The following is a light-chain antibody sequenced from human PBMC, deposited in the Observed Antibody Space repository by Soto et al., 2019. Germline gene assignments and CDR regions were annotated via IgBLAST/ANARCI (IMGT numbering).Light chain of an antibody. CDR2: KAS. Sequence: DIQMTQSPSTLSASVGDRVTITCRASQSITSWLAWYQQKPGKAPKLLIYKASILESGVPSRFSGSGSGTYFTLTIRSLQPDDFATYYCQHYNTYWTFGQGTKVEIK. CDR1: QSITSW. J-gene: IGKJ1*01. V-gene: IGKV1-5*03. CDR3: QHYNTYWT.